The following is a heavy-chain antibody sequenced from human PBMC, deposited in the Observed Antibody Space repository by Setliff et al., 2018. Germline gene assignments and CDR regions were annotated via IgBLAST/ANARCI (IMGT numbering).Heavy chain of an antibody. CDR3: ARMSGFLYIDV. CDR1: GGSFSTYY. Sequence: SETLSLTCTVSGGSFSTYYWSWIRQAPGKGLEWIGHVYYSGAANYNPSLKSRVTASVDTSKNQFSLRLISVTAADTAVYYCARMSGFLYIDVWGKGTTVTVSS. CDR2: VYYSGAA. J-gene: IGHJ6*04. D-gene: IGHD3-3*01. V-gene: IGHV4-59*01.